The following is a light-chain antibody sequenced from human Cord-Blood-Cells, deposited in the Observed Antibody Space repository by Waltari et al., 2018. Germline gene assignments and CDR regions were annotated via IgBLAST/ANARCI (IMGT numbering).Light chain of an antibody. V-gene: IGLV2-23*03. J-gene: IGLJ2*01. Sequence: QSALTQPASASGSPAQSITTSCTGPRSDVGSYNLVSLYQQHPGKAPKLMIYEGSKRPSGVSNRFSGSKSGNTASLTISGLQAEDEADYYCCSYAGSSTFVVFGGGTKLTVL. CDR3: CSYAGSSTFVV. CDR1: RSDVGSYNL. CDR2: EGS.